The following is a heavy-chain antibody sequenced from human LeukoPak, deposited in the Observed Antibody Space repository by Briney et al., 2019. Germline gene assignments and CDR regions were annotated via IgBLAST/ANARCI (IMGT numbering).Heavy chain of an antibody. J-gene: IGHJ4*02. CDR3: AREARLRGP. CDR1: GFTFSSYA. D-gene: IGHD3-10*01. V-gene: IGHV3-7*01. Sequence: GRSLRLSCAASGFTFSSYAMHWVRQAPGKGLEWVANIKQDGSEKNYVDSVKGRFTISRDNAKNSLYLQMNSLRAEDTAVYYCAREARLRGPWGQGTLVTVSS. CDR2: IKQDGSEK.